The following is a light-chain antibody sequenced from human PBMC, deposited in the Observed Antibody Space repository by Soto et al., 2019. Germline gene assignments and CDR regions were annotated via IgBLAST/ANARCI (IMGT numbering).Light chain of an antibody. Sequence: QWTPSPSSPSPSVGYRVAIPRGASQGISSYLAWYQQKPGKAPKLLISAASTLLGGLPSRFSGSGSGTDFTLTISSLQPEDFATYYCQQVKSYPWTFGQGTKVDIK. J-gene: IGKJ1*01. V-gene: IGKV1-9*01. CDR1: QGISSY. CDR2: AAS. CDR3: QQVKSYPWT.